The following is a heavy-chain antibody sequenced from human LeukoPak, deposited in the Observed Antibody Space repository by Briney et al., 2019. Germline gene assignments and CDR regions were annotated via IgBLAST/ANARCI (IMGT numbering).Heavy chain of an antibody. Sequence: SETLSLTCTVSGASISSYYYTWIRQTAGGGLEWIGRLYISGSTDYNPSLKSRVTISVDTSNNQFSLKLNSVTAADTAVYFCARDLSGSLYFDYWGQGVLVTVSS. D-gene: IGHD3-10*01. CDR3: ARDLSGSLYFDY. J-gene: IGHJ4*02. V-gene: IGHV4-4*07. CDR2: LYISGST. CDR1: GASISSYY.